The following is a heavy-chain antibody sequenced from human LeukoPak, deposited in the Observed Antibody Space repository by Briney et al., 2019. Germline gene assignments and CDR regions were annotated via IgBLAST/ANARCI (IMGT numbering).Heavy chain of an antibody. CDR1: GFTFSSYS. V-gene: IGHV3-21*01. Sequence: GGSLRLSCAASGFTFSSYSMNWVRQAPGKGLEWVSFISGTCSHIYYADSVKGRFTISRDNAKNALFLQLNSLGTEDTAVYYCARDLANDAFYDFWSGPNWGQGTLVTVSS. CDR2: ISGTCSHI. J-gene: IGHJ4*02. CDR3: ARDLANDAFYDFWSGPN. D-gene: IGHD3-3*01.